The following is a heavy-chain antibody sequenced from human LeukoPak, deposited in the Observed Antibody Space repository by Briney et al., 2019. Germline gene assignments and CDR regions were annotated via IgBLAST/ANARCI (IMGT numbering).Heavy chain of an antibody. Sequence: ASVKVSCKTSGYTFSNYGMHWVRQAPRQSLEWMGWINTGNGNTKSSQKFQDRVTMTRDTSTSTVYMELSSLRSEDTAVYYCARDGKPYYYDSSGYDYWGQGTLVTVSS. CDR1: GYTFSNYG. CDR3: ARDGKPYYYDSSGYDY. D-gene: IGHD3-22*01. J-gene: IGHJ4*02. CDR2: INTGNGNT. V-gene: IGHV1-3*04.